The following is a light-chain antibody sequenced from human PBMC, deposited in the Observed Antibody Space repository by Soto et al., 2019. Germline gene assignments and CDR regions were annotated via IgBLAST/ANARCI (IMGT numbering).Light chain of an antibody. Sequence: QSALTQPPSASGSPGQSVTISCTGTSSDVGGHNYVSWYQQHPGKAPKLMIYEVTKRPSGVPDRFSGSKSGNTASLTVSGLQADDEADYYCSSYAGSNNFFGGGTKLTVL. CDR3: SSYAGSNNF. J-gene: IGLJ2*01. CDR1: SSDVGGHNY. V-gene: IGLV2-8*01. CDR2: EVT.